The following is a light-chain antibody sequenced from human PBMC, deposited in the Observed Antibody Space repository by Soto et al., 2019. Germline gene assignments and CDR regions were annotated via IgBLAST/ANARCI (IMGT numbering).Light chain of an antibody. Sequence: EIVLTQSPATLSLSPGERATLSCRASQSLSTYLAWYQQKPGQAPRLLIYDASNRATGIPARFSGSGSGTDFTLTISSLEPEDFAVYYCQRRDSWPLTFGGGTKVDIK. CDR3: QRRDSWPLT. J-gene: IGKJ4*01. CDR2: DAS. CDR1: QSLSTY. V-gene: IGKV3-11*01.